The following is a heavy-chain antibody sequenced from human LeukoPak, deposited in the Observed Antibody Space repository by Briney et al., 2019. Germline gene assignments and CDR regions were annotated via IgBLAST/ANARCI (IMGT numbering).Heavy chain of an antibody. V-gene: IGHV3-7*03. CDR3: AQGFSSGWYPY. CDR2: IKPDGSEK. J-gene: IGHJ4*02. D-gene: IGHD6-19*01. CDR1: GFTFSSHH. Sequence: GGSLRLSCVASGFTFSSHHMNWVRQTPGKGLESVATIKPDGSEKYYVDSVKGRFTISRDNAKSSLYLQMNSLRAEDTAVYYCAQGFSSGWYPYWGQGSLVSVSS.